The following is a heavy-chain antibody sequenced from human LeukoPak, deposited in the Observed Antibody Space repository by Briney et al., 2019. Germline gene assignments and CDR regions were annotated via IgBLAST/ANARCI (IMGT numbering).Heavy chain of an antibody. V-gene: IGHV4-30-4*01. Sequence: SETPSLTRTVSGGSISSGDYYWNWIRQAPGKGLEWVGYISYSGSINYNPSLKSRVTISVDTTKNQFSLKLSSVTAADTAVYYCARGMYCSSISCYGSYFDYWGQGTLVTVSS. J-gene: IGHJ4*02. CDR1: GGSISSGDYY. CDR2: ISYSGSI. D-gene: IGHD2-2*01. CDR3: ARGMYCSSISCYGSYFDY.